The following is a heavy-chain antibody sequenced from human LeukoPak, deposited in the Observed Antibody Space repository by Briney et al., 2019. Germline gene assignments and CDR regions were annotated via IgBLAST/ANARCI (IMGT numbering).Heavy chain of an antibody. CDR3: ARDLVGAPVGY. J-gene: IGHJ4*02. Sequence: PGRSLRLSCAASGFDFKTFDMHWVRQAAGRGLEWVAAISFEGDEEYYADSVKGRFTISRDNSKNTLYLQMNSLRAEDTAVYYCARDLVGAPVGYWGQGTLVTVSS. V-gene: IGHV3-30*03. CDR2: ISFEGDEE. D-gene: IGHD1-26*01. CDR1: GFDFKTFD.